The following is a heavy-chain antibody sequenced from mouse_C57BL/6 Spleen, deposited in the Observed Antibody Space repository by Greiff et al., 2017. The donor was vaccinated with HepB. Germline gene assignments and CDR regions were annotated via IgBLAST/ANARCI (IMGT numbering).Heavy chain of an antibody. CDR3: ARAQATLYAMDY. J-gene: IGHJ4*01. Sequence: EVQLQQSGPELVKPGASVKISCKASGYSFTGYYMNWVKQSPEKSLEWIGEINPSTGGTTYNQKFKAKATLTVDKSSSTAYMQLKSLTSEDSAVYYCARAQATLYAMDYWGQGTSVTVSS. V-gene: IGHV1-42*01. CDR2: INPSTGGT. CDR1: GYSFTGYY. D-gene: IGHD3-2*02.